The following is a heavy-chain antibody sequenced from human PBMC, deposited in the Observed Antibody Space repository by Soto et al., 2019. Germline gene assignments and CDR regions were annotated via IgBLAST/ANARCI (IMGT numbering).Heavy chain of an antibody. CDR3: ARELGYCSSTSCLFDY. CDR1: GFTFSSYG. Sequence: PGGSLRLSCAASGFTFSSYGMHWVRQAPGKGLEWVAVISYDGSNKYYADSVKGRFTISRDNSKNTLYLQMNSLRAEDTAVYYCARELGYCSSTSCLFDYWGQGTLVTVSS. CDR2: ISYDGSNK. J-gene: IGHJ4*02. V-gene: IGHV3-30*03. D-gene: IGHD2-2*01.